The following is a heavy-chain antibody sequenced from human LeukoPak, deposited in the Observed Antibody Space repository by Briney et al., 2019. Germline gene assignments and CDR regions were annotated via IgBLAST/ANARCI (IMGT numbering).Heavy chain of an antibody. CDR1: GFTFDDYA. D-gene: IGHD3-3*01. V-gene: IGHV3-43D*03. J-gene: IGHJ4*02. CDR3: AKGAKGSGWDDFWSGYLGY. CDR2: ISWDGGST. Sequence: PGGSLRLSCAASGFTFDDYAMHWVRQAPGKGLEWVSLISWDGGSTYYADSVKGRFTISRDNSKNSLYLQMNSLRAEDTALYYCAKGAKGSGWDDFWSGYLGYWGQGTLVTVSS.